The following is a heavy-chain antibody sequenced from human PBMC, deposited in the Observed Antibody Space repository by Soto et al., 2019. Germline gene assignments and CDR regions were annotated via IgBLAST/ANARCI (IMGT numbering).Heavy chain of an antibody. CDR3: AREQGHYYCAGSYMDV. CDR1: GASISSGGYY. V-gene: IGHV4-31*03. J-gene: IGHJ6*03. CDR2: IYDSGST. Sequence: QVQLQESGTRLVKPSQTLSLTCTVSGASISSGGYYWSWIGQHPGKGLELIGYIYDSGSTYYNPSLWTRVTIPVDTSKNQFSLRLRDVTAAYTSVYYCAREQGHYYCAGSYMDVVGKETTVTVSS. D-gene: IGHD3-10*01.